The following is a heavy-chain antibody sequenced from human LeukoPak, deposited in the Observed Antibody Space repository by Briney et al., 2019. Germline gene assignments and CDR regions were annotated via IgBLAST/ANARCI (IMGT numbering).Heavy chain of an antibody. CDR2: IYSDST. V-gene: IGHV3-53*04. Sequence: GGSLRLSCAASGFTVSSNYMSWVRQASGKGLEWVSIIYSDSTYYADSVKGRFTISRHNSKNTLYLQMNSLRPEDTAVYYCARLGPNDSSGYYYGFDPWGQGTLVTVSS. CDR1: GFTVSSNY. D-gene: IGHD3-22*01. J-gene: IGHJ5*02. CDR3: ARLGPNDSSGYYYGFDP.